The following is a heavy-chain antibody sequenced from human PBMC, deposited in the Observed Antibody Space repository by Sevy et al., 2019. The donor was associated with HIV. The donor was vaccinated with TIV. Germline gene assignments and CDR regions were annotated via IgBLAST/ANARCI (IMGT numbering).Heavy chain of an antibody. J-gene: IGHJ6*03. Sequence: PGGSLRLSCAASGFTFSSYGMHWVRQAPGKGLEWVAFIRYDGSNKYYADSVKGRFTISRDNSKNTLYLQMNSLRAEDTAVYYCAKVPAGGTTLYYYYYMDVWGKGTTVTVSS. CDR2: IRYDGSNK. V-gene: IGHV3-30*02. CDR1: GFTFSSYG. CDR3: AKVPAGGTTLYYYYYMDV. D-gene: IGHD1-7*01.